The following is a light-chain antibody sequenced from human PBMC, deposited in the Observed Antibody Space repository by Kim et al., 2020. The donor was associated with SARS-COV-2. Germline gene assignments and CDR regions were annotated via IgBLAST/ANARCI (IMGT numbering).Light chain of an antibody. Sequence: EIVMTQSPATLSVSPGERATLSCRASQSVSNNLAWYQHKPGQAPRLLIYDASTRATGVPARFSGSGSGTEFTLTISSLQSEDFAVYYCHHYAAWRGFGGGTKLEIK. CDR2: DAS. CDR1: QSVSNN. V-gene: IGKV3-15*01. J-gene: IGKJ4*02. CDR3: HHYAAWRG.